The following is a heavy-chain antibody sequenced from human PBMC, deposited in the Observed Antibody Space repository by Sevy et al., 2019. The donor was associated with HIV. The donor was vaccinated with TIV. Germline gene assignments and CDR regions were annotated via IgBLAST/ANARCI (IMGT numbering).Heavy chain of an antibody. CDR2: IRNDGSHE. CDR1: GFTFSNHA. J-gene: IGHJ3*02. V-gene: IGHV3-30*02. D-gene: IGHD2-8*02. CDR3: ARDRKVLLVVYAIPFDAFDI. Sequence: GWSLRLSCTASGFTFSNHAMHWVRQGPGKGPEWVAFIRNDGSHEYYADSVKGRFTISRDNSKNTLYLQMNSLRPEDTAVYYCARDRKVLLVVYAIPFDAFDIWGQGTMVTVSS.